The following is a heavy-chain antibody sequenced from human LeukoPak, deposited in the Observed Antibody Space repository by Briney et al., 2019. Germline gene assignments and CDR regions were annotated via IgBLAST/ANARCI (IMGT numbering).Heavy chain of an antibody. CDR2: ISGSSSYK. V-gene: IGHV3-21*01. CDR1: GFTFSSYT. CDR3: ARDSNYDYVWGSPGDAFDI. J-gene: IGHJ3*02. D-gene: IGHD3-16*01. Sequence: PGGSLRLSCAASGFTFSSYTMNWVRQAPGKGLEWVSSISGSSSYKYYADSVKGRFTISRDNTKNSLYLQMNSLRAEDMAVYYCARDSNYDYVWGSPGDAFDIWGQGTMVTVSS.